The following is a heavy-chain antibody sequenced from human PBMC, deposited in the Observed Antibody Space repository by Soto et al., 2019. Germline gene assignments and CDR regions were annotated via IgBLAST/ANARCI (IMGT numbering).Heavy chain of an antibody. Sequence: EVQLVESGGGLVQPGGSLRLSCAASGFTFSTYSMSWVRQAPGKGLEWVSYISSSSTTKYYADSVKGRFAISRDNAKNSLFLQMKSLRDEDTAVYYCARRVGYLPGPMDYYYGMDVWGQGTTVTVSS. J-gene: IGHJ6*02. CDR2: ISSSSTTK. D-gene: IGHD1-26*01. CDR1: GFTFSTYS. V-gene: IGHV3-48*02. CDR3: ARRVGYLPGPMDYYYGMDV.